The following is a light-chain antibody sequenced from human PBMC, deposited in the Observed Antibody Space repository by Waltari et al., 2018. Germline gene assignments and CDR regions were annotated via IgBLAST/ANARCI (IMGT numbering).Light chain of an antibody. Sequence: QSVLTQPPSVSGAPGQRVTISCTGSSSNIGAGFDVHWYQQLPGTAPKLLIYRNNNRPSGVPDRFSGSKSGTSASLAITGLQAEDEADYYCQSYDSNQVLFGGGTKLTVL. J-gene: IGLJ2*01. CDR2: RNN. CDR1: SSNIGAGFD. CDR3: QSYDSNQVL. V-gene: IGLV1-40*01.